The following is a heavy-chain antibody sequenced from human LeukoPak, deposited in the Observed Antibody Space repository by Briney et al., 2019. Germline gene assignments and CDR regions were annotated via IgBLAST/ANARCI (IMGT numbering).Heavy chain of an antibody. CDR2: IYYSGST. Sequence: SETLSLTCTVSGGSISSYYWSWIRQPPGKGLEWIGYIYYSGSTNYNPSLKSRVTISVDTSKNQFSLKLSSVTAADTAVYYCARHKSVAAYYYYDMDVWGQGTTVTVSS. D-gene: IGHD6-13*01. V-gene: IGHV4-59*08. J-gene: IGHJ6*02. CDR1: GGSISSYY. CDR3: ARHKSVAAYYYYDMDV.